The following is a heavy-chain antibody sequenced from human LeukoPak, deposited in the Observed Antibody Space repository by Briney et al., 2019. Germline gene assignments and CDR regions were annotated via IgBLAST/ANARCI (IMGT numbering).Heavy chain of an antibody. J-gene: IGHJ5*02. Sequence: PGGSLRLSCVASEFIVSDYWMSWVRQAPGKGLEWVANIKQGGREEKYVSSVKGRFAISRDDAKSTLYLQMDSLSGDDTAVYYCARDTGGWFDTWGRGTLVTVSS. D-gene: IGHD1-14*01. V-gene: IGHV3-7*03. CDR1: EFIVSDYW. CDR2: IKQGGREE. CDR3: ARDTGGWFDT.